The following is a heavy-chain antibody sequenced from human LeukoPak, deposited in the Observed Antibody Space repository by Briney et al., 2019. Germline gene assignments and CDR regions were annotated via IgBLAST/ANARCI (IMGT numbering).Heavy chain of an antibody. Sequence: SVKVSCKASGGTFSSYAISWVRQAPGQGLEWMGRIIPILGIANYAQKFQGRVTITADKSTSTAYMELSSLRSEDTAVYYCAGVNSNSWYGRRYFDYWGQGTLVTVSS. CDR1: GGTFSSYA. V-gene: IGHV1-69*04. CDR2: IIPILGIA. D-gene: IGHD6-13*01. J-gene: IGHJ4*02. CDR3: AGVNSNSWYGRRYFDY.